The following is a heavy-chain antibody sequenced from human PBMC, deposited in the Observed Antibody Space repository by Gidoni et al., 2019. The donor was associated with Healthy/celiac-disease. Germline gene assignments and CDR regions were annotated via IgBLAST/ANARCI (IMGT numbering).Heavy chain of an antibody. Sequence: QVQLQQWGAGLLKPSETLSLTCAVYGGSVGGYYCSWIRQPPGKGLEWIGEINHSVSTNYNPSLKSRVTISVDTSKNQFSLKLSSVTAADTAVYYCARGKSYYDSSGYYYGWGQGTLVTVSS. D-gene: IGHD3-22*01. CDR3: ARGKSYYDSSGYYYG. CDR1: GGSVGGYY. V-gene: IGHV4-34*01. J-gene: IGHJ4*02. CDR2: INHSVST.